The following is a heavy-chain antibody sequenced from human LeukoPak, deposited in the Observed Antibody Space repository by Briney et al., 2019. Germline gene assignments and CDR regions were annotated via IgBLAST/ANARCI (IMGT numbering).Heavy chain of an antibody. V-gene: IGHV3-49*03. CDR2: IRSKAYGGST. J-gene: IGHJ4*02. CDR3: TNVIDSQDY. Sequence: PGGSLRLSCTASGFTFGDYAMSWFRQAPRKGLEWVGFIRSKAYGGSTEYAASVKGRFTISRDDSKSIAYLQMNSLKTEDTAVYYCTNVIDSQDYWGQGTLVTVSS. CDR1: GFTFGDYA. D-gene: IGHD3-16*02.